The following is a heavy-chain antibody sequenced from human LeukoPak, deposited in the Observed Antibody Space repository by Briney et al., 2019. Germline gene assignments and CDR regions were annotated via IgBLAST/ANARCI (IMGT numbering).Heavy chain of an antibody. D-gene: IGHD1-26*01. CDR1: GGSISSSSYY. J-gene: IGHJ4*02. Sequence: SETLSLTCTVSGGSISSSSYYWGWIRQPPGKGLEWIGSIYYSGSTYYNPSLKSRVTISVDTSKNQFSLKLSSVTAADTAVYYCARVRSVSWERRNYFDYWGQGTLVTVSS. CDR2: IYYSGST. V-gene: IGHV4-39*07. CDR3: ARVRSVSWERRNYFDY.